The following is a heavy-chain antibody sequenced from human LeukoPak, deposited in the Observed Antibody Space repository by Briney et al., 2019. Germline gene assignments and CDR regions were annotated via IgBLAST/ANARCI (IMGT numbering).Heavy chain of an antibody. J-gene: IGHJ4*02. Sequence: GGAVPLSCEASGCTFRSYGMHGVGQAPAKGVEGVAGIWKDGNDKYYADSVKGRFTISRDNSKNTLYLQMHSLRAEDTAVYYCAIDNSGSYSFVAYWGQGTLVTVSS. CDR3: AIDNSGSYSFVAY. D-gene: IGHD3-10*01. CDR2: IWKDGNDK. CDR1: GCTFRSYG. V-gene: IGHV3-30*02.